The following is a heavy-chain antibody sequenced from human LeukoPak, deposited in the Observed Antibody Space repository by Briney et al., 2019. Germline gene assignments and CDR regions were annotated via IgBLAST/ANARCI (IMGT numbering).Heavy chain of an antibody. J-gene: IGHJ4*02. V-gene: IGHV3-30*18. CDR2: ISYDGSNK. Sequence: HLGGSLRLSCAASGFTFRSYVVLWVRQAPGKGLEWVAVISYDGSNKYYADSVKGRFTISRVNPKNTLYLQMNSLRAEDTAVYYCAKEAAYGSGSNNFDYWSQGTLVTVAS. CDR3: AKEAAYGSGSNNFDY. CDR1: GFTFRSYV. D-gene: IGHD3-10*01.